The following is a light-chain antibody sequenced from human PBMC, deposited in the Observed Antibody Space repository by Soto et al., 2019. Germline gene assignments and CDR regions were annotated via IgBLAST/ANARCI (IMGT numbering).Light chain of an antibody. CDR1: QGISSD. CDR3: LQDYNYQYT. CDR2: DAS. Sequence: AIQMTQSPSSLSASVGDRVTITCRASQGISSDLGWYQHKPGKAPKLLIYDASNLQTGVPSRFSGSGSGTDFTLTISSLQPEDFETHYCLQDYNYQYTFGQGTKVDIX. J-gene: IGKJ2*01. V-gene: IGKV1-6*01.